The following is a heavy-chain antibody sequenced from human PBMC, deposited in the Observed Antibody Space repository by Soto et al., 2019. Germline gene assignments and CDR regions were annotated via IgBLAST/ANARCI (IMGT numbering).Heavy chain of an antibody. Sequence: GGSLRLSCAVSGFTFSSYGMHWVRQAPGKGLEWVAHISYDGSNEHYVDSVKGRFTISRDNSKNSLYLQMNSLRAEDTAVYYCARVSYYGSGSYYFDYWGQGTLVTVSS. CDR1: GFTFSSYG. CDR2: ISYDGSNE. J-gene: IGHJ4*02. V-gene: IGHV3-30*03. D-gene: IGHD3-10*01. CDR3: ARVSYYGSGSYYFDY.